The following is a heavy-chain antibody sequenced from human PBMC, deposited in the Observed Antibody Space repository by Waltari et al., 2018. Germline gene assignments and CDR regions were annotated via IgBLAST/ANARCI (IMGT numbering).Heavy chain of an antibody. V-gene: IGHV1-18*04. J-gene: IGHJ4*02. CDR2: ISPYNGDT. CDR3: ARAKSIINYAFHFDH. D-gene: IGHD2-2*01. CDR1: GYSFTTYG. Sequence: QVPLVPSGAEVKKPGASVKVSCRASGYSFTTYGINWVRQAPGQGLEWMGWISPYNGDTQYSQKFQGRLTMTRNTSTSTAYMELTSLRSDDTAIYYCARAKSIINYAFHFDHWGQGSLITVSS.